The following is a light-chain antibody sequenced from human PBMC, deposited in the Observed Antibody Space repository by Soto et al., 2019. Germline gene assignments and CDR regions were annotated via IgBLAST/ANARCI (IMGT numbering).Light chain of an antibody. CDR3: CSYAGTVV. J-gene: IGLJ2*01. CDR1: SSDVGSYNL. V-gene: IGLV2-23*01. Sequence: QSALTQPDSVSGSPGQSITISCTGTSSDVGSYNLVSWYQQHPGKAPKLMIYEGSKRPSGVSNRFSGSKSGNTASLTISGLQAEDEADYYCCSYAGTVVFGGGTQLTVL. CDR2: EGS.